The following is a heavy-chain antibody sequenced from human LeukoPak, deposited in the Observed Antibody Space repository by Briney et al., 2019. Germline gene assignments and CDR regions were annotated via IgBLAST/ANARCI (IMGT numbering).Heavy chain of an antibody. V-gene: IGHV1-3*01. CDR1: GYTFTTYA. CDR2: INAGNGNT. J-gene: IGHJ4*02. CDR3: ARGSGIGDY. D-gene: IGHD1-14*01. Sequence: ASVKVSCKASGYTFTTYAMHWVRQAPGQRLEWMGWINAGNGNTKYSQKFQGRVTMTRDTSTSTVYMELSSLRSEDTAVYYCARGSGIGDYWGQGTLVTVSS.